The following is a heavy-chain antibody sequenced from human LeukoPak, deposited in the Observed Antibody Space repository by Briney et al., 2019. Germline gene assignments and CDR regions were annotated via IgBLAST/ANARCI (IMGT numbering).Heavy chain of an antibody. V-gene: IGHV3-7*01. J-gene: IGHJ4*02. CDR1: RFTFSSSW. CDR3: ARGQD. CDR2: INRDGSEK. Sequence: GGSLRLSCAASRFTFSSSWMSWARQAPGKGLEWVANINRDGSEKYYVDSVKGRLTISRDNAKNSLYLQMNSLRAEDTAVYYCARGQDWGQGTLVTVSS.